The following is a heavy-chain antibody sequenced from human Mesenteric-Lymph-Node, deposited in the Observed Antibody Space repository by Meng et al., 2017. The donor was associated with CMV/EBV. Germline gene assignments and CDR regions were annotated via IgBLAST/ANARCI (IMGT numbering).Heavy chain of an antibody. CDR2: ISSSSSYI. CDR1: GFTFSSYS. CDR3: ASAHIVPVAVDY. J-gene: IGHJ4*02. Sequence: CAASGFTFSSYSMNWVRQAPGKGLEWVSSISSSSSYIYYADSVKGRFTISRDNAKNSLYLQMNSLRAEDTAVYYCASAHIVPVAVDYWGQGTLVTVSS. V-gene: IGHV3-21*01. D-gene: IGHD2-2*01.